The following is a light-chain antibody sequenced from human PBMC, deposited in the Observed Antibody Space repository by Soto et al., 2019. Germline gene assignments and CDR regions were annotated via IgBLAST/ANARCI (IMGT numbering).Light chain of an antibody. Sequence: DIQMTQSPSTLSASVGDRVTITCWASQSISTWLAWYQQKPGTXPXVLIYDAYRLESGVPSRFSGSGSGTEFTLTISSLQPAEFATYYCQQYNSYSWTFGQGTRWIS. CDR3: QQYNSYSWT. J-gene: IGKJ1*01. CDR1: QSISTW. CDR2: DAY. V-gene: IGKV1-5*01.